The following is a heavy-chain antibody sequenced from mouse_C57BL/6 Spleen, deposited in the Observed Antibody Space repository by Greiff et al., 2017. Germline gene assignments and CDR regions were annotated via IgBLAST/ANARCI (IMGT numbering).Heavy chain of an antibody. J-gene: IGHJ1*03. D-gene: IGHD1-1*01. CDR2: IYPGDGDT. CDR3: ERSGYYYGSSPYFDV. CDR1: GYAFSSSW. V-gene: IGHV1-82*01. Sequence: VQLQQSGPELVKPGASVKISCKASGYAFSSSWMNWVKQRPGKGLEWIGRIYPGDGDTNYNGKFKGKATLTADKSSSTAYMQLSSLTSEDSAVYFCERSGYYYGSSPYFDVWGTGTTVTVSS.